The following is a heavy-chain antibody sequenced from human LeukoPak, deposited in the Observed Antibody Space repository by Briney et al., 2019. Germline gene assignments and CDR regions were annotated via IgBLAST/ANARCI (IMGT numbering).Heavy chain of an antibody. D-gene: IGHD6-13*01. CDR3: ARDSIAAGIFDY. Sequence: GGSLRLSCAASGFTFSSYAMHWVRQAPGKGLEWVAVISYDGSNKYYADSVKGRFTISRDNSKNTLYLQMNSLRAEDTAVYCCARDSIAAGIFDYWGQGTLVTVSS. J-gene: IGHJ4*02. CDR2: ISYDGSNK. CDR1: GFTFSSYA. V-gene: IGHV3-30-3*01.